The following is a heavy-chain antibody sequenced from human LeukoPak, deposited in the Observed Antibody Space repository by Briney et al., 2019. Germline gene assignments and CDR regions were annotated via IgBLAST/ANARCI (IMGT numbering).Heavy chain of an antibody. V-gene: IGHV3-20*04. J-gene: IGHJ3*02. CDR2: INWSGDKT. Sequence: GGSLRLSCAASGFKFDDYGMSWVRQVPGKGLEWVSGINWSGDKTGYEDSVKGRFTISRDNAKNSLELQLNSLRAEDTALYYCARCNDYGDYGGALDIWGQGTMVIVSS. CDR3: ARCNDYGDYGGALDI. D-gene: IGHD4-17*01. CDR1: GFKFDDYG.